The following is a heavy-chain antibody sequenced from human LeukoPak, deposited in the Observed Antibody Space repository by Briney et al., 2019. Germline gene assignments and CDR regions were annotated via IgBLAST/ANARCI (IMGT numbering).Heavy chain of an antibody. D-gene: IGHD3-10*01. CDR2: IYYSGST. Sequence: SETLSLTCTIPGGSISSYYWSWIRQPPGKGLEWIGYIYYSGSTNYNPSLKSRVTISVDTSKNQFSLKLSSVTAADTAVYYCARVGWFGAGVDYWGQGTLVTVSS. J-gene: IGHJ4*02. CDR1: GGSISSYY. CDR3: ARVGWFGAGVDY. V-gene: IGHV4-59*01.